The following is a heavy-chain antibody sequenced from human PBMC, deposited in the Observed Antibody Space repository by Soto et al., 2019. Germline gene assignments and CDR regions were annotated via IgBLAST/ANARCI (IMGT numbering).Heavy chain of an antibody. CDR1: GYTFTSYG. D-gene: IGHD3-22*01. Sequence: ASVKVSCKASGYTFTSYGISWVRQAPGQGLEWMGWISAYNGNTNYAQELQGRVTMTTDTSTSTAYMELRSLRSDDTAVYYCARVCDDSSGCYFQHWGQGTLVTVSS. V-gene: IGHV1-18*01. CDR3: ARVCDDSSGCYFQH. J-gene: IGHJ1*01. CDR2: ISAYNGNT.